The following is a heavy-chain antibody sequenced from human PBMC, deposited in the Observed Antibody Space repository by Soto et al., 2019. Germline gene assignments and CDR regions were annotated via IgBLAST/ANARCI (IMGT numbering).Heavy chain of an antibody. CDR2: ISHDGSND. Sequence: GSLRLSCAASVFSFSSYGMHWVRQAPAKGLEWVAFISHDGSNDYYADSVKGRYTISRDNSKNTVYLQMNSLRVEDTAVYYCATDANEYLWEYYFDFWGQGTLVTVSS. D-gene: IGHD3-16*01. J-gene: IGHJ4*02. CDR3: ATDANEYLWEYYFDF. CDR1: VFSFSSYG. V-gene: IGHV3-30*03.